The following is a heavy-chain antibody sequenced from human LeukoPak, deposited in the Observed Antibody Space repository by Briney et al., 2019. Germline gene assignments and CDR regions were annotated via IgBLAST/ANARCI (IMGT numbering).Heavy chain of an antibody. V-gene: IGHV3-23*01. CDR3: AKAFEYYDSSGYSGFGAFDI. Sequence: GGSLRLSCAASGFTFSSYAMSWVRQAPGKGLEWVSAISGSGGSTYYADSVKGRFTISRDNSKNTLYLQMNSLRAEDTAVYYCAKAFEYYDSSGYSGFGAFDIWGQGTMVTVS. D-gene: IGHD3-22*01. J-gene: IGHJ3*02. CDR1: GFTFSSYA. CDR2: ISGSGGST.